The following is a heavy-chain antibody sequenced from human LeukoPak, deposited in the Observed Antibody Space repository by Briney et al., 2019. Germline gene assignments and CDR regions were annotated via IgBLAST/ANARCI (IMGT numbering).Heavy chain of an antibody. Sequence: PGGSLRLSCAASGFTFDDYGMSWVRQAPGKGLEWVSVIYSGGSTYYADSVKGRFTISRDNSKNTLYLQMNSLRAEDTAVYYCARERPTYYYDSSGYSLGAFDIWGQGTMVTVSS. CDR1: GFTFDDYG. V-gene: IGHV3-53*01. CDR3: ARERPTYYYDSSGYSLGAFDI. D-gene: IGHD3-22*01. J-gene: IGHJ3*02. CDR2: IYSGGST.